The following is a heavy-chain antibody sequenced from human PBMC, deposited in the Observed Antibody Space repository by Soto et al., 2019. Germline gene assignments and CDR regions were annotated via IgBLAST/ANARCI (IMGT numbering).Heavy chain of an antibody. J-gene: IGHJ5*02. Sequence: GGSLRLSCAASGFTFSTYVMRWVRQAPGRGLEWVAVILYDGREKFYADSVKGRYTISRDNSKNTLYLQMNSLTTEDTAVYYCARSIDPWGQGTLVTVSS. V-gene: IGHV3-30*03. CDR3: ARSIDP. CDR2: ILYDGREK. CDR1: GFTFSTYV.